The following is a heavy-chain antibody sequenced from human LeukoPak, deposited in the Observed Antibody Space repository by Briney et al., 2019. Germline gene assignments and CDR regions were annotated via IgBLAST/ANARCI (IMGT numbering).Heavy chain of an antibody. J-gene: IGHJ4*02. D-gene: IGHD4-17*01. V-gene: IGHV3-66*01. Sequence: GGSLRLSCAASGFTFDDYGVSWVRQAPGKGLEWVSVIYSGGSTYYADSVKGRFTISRDNSKNTLYLQMNSLRAEDTAVYYCARARAAVTTSDDYWGQGTLVTVSS. CDR2: IYSGGST. CDR1: GFTFDDYG. CDR3: ARARAAVTTSDDY.